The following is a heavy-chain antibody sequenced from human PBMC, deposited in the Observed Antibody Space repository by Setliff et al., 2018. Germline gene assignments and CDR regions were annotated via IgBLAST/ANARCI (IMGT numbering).Heavy chain of an antibody. CDR1: GGSISSHYW. J-gene: IGHJ4*02. CDR3: GHRQGGNSFRVDN. CDR2: IYWSDDK. V-gene: IGHV2-5*01. D-gene: IGHD1-26*01. Sequence: TLSLTCTVSGGSISSHYWSWIRQPPGKALEWLAHIYWSDDKRYNPSLNSRLAIARDTSKNQVVLTMINMDPVDTATYYCGHRQGGNSFRVDNWGQGTLVTVSS.